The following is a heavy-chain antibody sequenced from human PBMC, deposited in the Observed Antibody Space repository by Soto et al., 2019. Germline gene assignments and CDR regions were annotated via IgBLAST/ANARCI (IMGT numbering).Heavy chain of an antibody. D-gene: IGHD3-3*01. Sequence: GGSVRLSCAASGFTFSSYGMHWVRQAPGKGLEGVAVIWYDGSNKYYVDSVKGRFTISRDNSKNTLYMQMNSLRAEDTAVYYCARDGALLRFLEWLPYFDYWGQGTLVTVSS. V-gene: IGHV3-33*01. CDR1: GFTFSSYG. J-gene: IGHJ4*02. CDR2: IWYDGSNK. CDR3: ARDGALLRFLEWLPYFDY.